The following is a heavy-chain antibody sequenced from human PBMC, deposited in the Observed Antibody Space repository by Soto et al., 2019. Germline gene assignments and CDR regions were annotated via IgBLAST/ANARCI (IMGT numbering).Heavy chain of an antibody. CDR2: ISGSGGST. D-gene: IGHD6-19*01. CDR3: AKFANGRGWPYYFDS. J-gene: IGHJ4*02. Sequence: SLCCAASDFPFSSYPMCCVRQPPGKGLEWVSAISGSGGSTYYADSVKGRFTISSDYSLNLLYLPMTSLRAYDRAVYSGAKFANGRGWPYYFDSWGQGTLVTVSS. CDR1: DFPFSSYP. V-gene: IGHV3-23*01.